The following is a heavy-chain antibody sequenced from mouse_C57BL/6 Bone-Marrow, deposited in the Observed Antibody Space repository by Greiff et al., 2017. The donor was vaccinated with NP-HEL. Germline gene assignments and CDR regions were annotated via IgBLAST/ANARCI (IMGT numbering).Heavy chain of an antibody. CDR2: IRLKSDNYAT. Sequence: EVQLVESGGGLVQPGGSMKLSCVASGFTFSNYWMNWVRQSPEKGLEWVAQIRLKSDNYATHYAESVKGRFTISRDDSKSSVYLQMNNLRAEDTGIYYCTRGHYYGSSYYAMDYWGQGTSVTVSS. J-gene: IGHJ4*01. CDR3: TRGHYYGSSYYAMDY. CDR1: GFTFSNYW. V-gene: IGHV6-3*01. D-gene: IGHD1-1*01.